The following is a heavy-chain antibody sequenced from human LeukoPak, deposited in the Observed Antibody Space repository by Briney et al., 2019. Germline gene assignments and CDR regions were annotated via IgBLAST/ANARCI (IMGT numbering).Heavy chain of an antibody. D-gene: IGHD6-13*01. CDR3: ASQYSSSWSFDY. J-gene: IGHJ4*02. V-gene: IGHV3-53*01. CDR1: GFTVSSSY. CDR2: IHSGGST. Sequence: GGSLRLSCAASGFTVSSSYMNWVRQAPGKGLEWVSVIHSGGSTYYADSVKGRFTISRDNSKNTLFLQMNSLRAEDTAVYYCASQYSSSWSFDYWGQGTLVTVSS.